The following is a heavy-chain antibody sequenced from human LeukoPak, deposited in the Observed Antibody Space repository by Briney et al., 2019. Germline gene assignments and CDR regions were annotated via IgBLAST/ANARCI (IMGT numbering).Heavy chain of an antibody. CDR1: GGSFSGYF. J-gene: IGHJ5*01. CDR3: AREPDRIRFDS. V-gene: IGHV4-34*01. D-gene: IGHD1-14*01. CDR2: ISHGGST. Sequence: SETLSLTCAVYGGSFSGYFWSWIRQPPGKGLEYIGDISHGGSTNYSPSLKNRVTISVDTSKDQFSLKLSSVTAADTAVYYCAREPDRIRFDSWGQGTLVTVSS.